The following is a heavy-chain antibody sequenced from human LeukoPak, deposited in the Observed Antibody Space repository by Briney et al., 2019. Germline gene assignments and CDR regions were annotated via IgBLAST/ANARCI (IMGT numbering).Heavy chain of an antibody. J-gene: IGHJ4*02. Sequence: ASVKVSCKASGYTFTSYYMHWVRQAPGQGLEWMGIINPSGGSTSYAQKFQGRVTMTRDMSTSTVYMELSSLRSEDTAVYYCAREYYYDSSGFRGFDYWGQGTLVTVSS. V-gene: IGHV1-46*01. CDR2: INPSGGST. CDR3: AREYYYDSSGFRGFDY. D-gene: IGHD3-22*01. CDR1: GYTFTSYY.